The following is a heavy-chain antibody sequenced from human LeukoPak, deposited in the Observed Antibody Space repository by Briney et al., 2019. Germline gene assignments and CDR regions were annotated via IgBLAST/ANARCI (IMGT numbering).Heavy chain of an antibody. J-gene: IGHJ3*02. D-gene: IGHD4-17*01. Sequence: PGRSLRLSCAASGFTFSSYATHCVRQAPGKGLEYVSAISSNGGSTYYADSVKGRFTISRDNSKNTLYLQMDSLRAEDMAVYYCARDRDYGDYHDAFDIWGQGTVVTVSS. CDR1: GFTFSSYA. CDR2: ISSNGGST. CDR3: ARDRDYGDYHDAFDI. V-gene: IGHV3-64*02.